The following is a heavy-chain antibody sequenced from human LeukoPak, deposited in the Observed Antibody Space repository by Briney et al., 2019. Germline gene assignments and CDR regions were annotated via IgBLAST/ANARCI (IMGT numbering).Heavy chain of an antibody. CDR2: INPNSGGT. V-gene: IGHV1-2*02. CDR1: GYTFTGYY. J-gene: IGHJ6*02. D-gene: IGHD4-17*01. Sequence: ASVKVSCKASGYTFTGYYMHWVRQAPGQGLEWMGWINPNSGGTNYAQKFQGRVTMTRDTSISTAYMELSGLRSDDTAVYYCARDVATVTKYYYYGMDVWGQGTTVTVSS. CDR3: ARDVATVTKYYYYGMDV.